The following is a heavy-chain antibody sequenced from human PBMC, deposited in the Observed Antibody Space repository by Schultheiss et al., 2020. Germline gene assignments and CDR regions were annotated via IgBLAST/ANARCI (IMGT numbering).Heavy chain of an antibody. CDR3: ARIGDRDCSSTSCQPYYYGMDV. CDR2: IYSGGST. J-gene: IGHJ6*02. CDR1: GFTVSSNY. D-gene: IGHD2-2*01. V-gene: IGHV3-66*01. Sequence: WGSLRLSCAASGFTVSSNYMSWVRQAPGKGLEWVSVIYSGGSTYYADSVKGRFTISRDNSKNTLYLQMNSLRAEDTAVYYCARIGDRDCSSTSCQPYYYGMDVWGQGTTVTVSS.